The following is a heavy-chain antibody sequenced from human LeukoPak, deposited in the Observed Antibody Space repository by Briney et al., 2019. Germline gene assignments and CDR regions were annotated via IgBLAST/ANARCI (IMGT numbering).Heavy chain of an antibody. V-gene: IGHV4-30-4*01. Sequence: ASETLSLTCTVSGGSISSGDYYWSWIRQPPGKGLEWIGYIYYSGSTYYNPSLQSRVTISVDTSKNQFSLKLSSVTAADTAVYYCARDLPYGSGDSWGQGTLVTVSS. CDR3: ARDLPYGSGDS. CDR2: IYYSGST. CDR1: GGSISSGDYY. J-gene: IGHJ4*02. D-gene: IGHD3-10*01.